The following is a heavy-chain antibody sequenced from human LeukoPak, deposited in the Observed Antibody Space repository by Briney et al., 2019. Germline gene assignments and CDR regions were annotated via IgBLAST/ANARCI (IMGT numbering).Heavy chain of an antibody. Sequence: SETLSLTCTVSGGSLRSSYWSWIRQPAGKGLEWIGRVYSTGSTNYNPSLKSRVTISVDTSKNQFSLKLSSVTAADTAVYYCARESQEKYYFDYWGQGTLVTVSS. CDR1: GGSLRSSY. CDR2: VYSTGST. V-gene: IGHV4-4*07. D-gene: IGHD5-24*01. J-gene: IGHJ4*02. CDR3: ARESQEKYYFDY.